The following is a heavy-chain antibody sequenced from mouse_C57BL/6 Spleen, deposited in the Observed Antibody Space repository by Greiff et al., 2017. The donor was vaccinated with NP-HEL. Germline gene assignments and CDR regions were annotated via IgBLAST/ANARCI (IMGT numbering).Heavy chain of an antibody. D-gene: IGHD1-1*01. Sequence: QVQLQQPGAELVKPGASVKLSCKASGYTFTSYWMHWVKQRPGQGLEWIGMIHPNSGSTNYNEKFKSKATLTVDKSSSTAYMQLRSLTSEDSAVYYCARYFTTVVAPFDYWGQGTTLTVSS. CDR1: GYTFTSYW. CDR3: ARYFTTVVAPFDY. CDR2: IHPNSGST. J-gene: IGHJ2*01. V-gene: IGHV1-64*01.